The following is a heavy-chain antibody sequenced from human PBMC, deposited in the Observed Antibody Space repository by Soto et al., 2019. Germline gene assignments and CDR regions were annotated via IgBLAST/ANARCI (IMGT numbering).Heavy chain of an antibody. CDR2: IRSKSNGGTA. V-gene: IGHV3-49*03. Sequence: RALRVTCLVSGLIFGDYAMSWFRQSPGKGLEWVGLIRSKSNGGTAEYAASVKGRFTISRDDSKSIAYLQMNSLKTADTALYYCSRSLFGGYGLDVWGQGTKVTVYS. J-gene: IGHJ6*02. D-gene: IGHD3-10*01. CDR3: SRSLFGGYGLDV. CDR1: GLIFGDYA.